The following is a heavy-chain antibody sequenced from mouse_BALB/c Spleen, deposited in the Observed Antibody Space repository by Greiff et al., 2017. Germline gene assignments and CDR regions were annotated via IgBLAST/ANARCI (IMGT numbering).Heavy chain of an antibody. CDR2: ISYDGSN. V-gene: IGHV3-6*02. Sequence: EVQLKESGPGLVKPSQSLSLTCSVTGYSITSGYYWNWIRQFPGNKLEWMGYISYDGSNNYNPSLKNRISITRDTSKNQFFLKLNSVTTEDTATYYCARDRAAYYGNYDYAMDYWGQGTSVTVSS. J-gene: IGHJ4*01. CDR3: ARDRAAYYGNYDYAMDY. D-gene: IGHD2-10*01. CDR1: GYSITSGYY.